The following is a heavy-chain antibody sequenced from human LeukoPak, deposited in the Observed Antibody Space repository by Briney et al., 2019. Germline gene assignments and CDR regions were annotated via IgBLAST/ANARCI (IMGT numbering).Heavy chain of an antibody. CDR2: FSGSGSRT. D-gene: IGHD3-22*01. CDR1: GFIFNSFA. CDR3: AKSALAAGVAHYYDSSGSFDY. J-gene: IGHJ4*02. Sequence: GGSLRLSCAASGFIFNSFAMSWGRQAPGKGLEWVSTFSGSGSRTSYADSVKGRFTISRDNSKNTLYLQMKSLRAEDTAVYYCAKSALAAGVAHYYDSSGSFDYWGQGTLVTVSS. V-gene: IGHV3-23*01.